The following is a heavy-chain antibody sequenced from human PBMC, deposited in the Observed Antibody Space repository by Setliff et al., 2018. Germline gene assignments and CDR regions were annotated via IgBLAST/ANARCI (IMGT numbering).Heavy chain of an antibody. CDR3: ARRIYCSSTSCSLNNWFDP. J-gene: IGHJ5*02. V-gene: IGHV4-39*01. Sequence: SSETLSLTCTVSGGSISSSSYYWGWIRQPPGKGLEWIGSIYYSGSTYYNPSLKSRVTMSVETSKNQFSLKLSSVTAADTAVYYCARRIYCSSTSCSLNNWFDPGGQGTLVTVSS. D-gene: IGHD2-2*01. CDR2: IYYSGST. CDR1: GGSISSSSYY.